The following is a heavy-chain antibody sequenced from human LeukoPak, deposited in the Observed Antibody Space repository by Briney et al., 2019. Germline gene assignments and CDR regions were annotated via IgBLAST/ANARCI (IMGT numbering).Heavy chain of an antibody. CDR1: GGSISSSSYY. J-gene: IGHJ5*02. D-gene: IGHD6-6*01. Sequence: PSETLSLTCTVSGGSISSSSYYWGWIRQPPGKGLEWIGSIYYSGSTYYNPSLKSRVTISVDTSKNQFSLKLSSVTAADTAVYYCARVGRSSWFDPWGQGTLVTVSS. V-gene: IGHV4-39*01. CDR3: ARVGRSSWFDP. CDR2: IYYSGST.